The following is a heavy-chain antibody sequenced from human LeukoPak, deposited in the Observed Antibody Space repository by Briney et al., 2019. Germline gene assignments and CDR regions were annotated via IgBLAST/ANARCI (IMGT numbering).Heavy chain of an antibody. V-gene: IGHV4-34*01. CDR3: ARAHQLWLLYGMDV. D-gene: IGHD2-2*01. CDR2: INHSGST. J-gene: IGHJ6*02. Sequence: SETLSLTCTVSGGSISSYYWSWIRQPPGKGLEWLGEINHSGSTNYNPSLKSRVTISVDTSKNHFSLKLSSVPAADTAVYYCARAHQLWLLYGMDVWGQGTTVTVSS. CDR1: GGSISSYY.